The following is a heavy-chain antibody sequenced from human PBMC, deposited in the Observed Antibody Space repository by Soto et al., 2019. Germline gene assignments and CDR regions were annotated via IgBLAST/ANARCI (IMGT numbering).Heavy chain of an antibody. CDR2: ISYDGSNK. CDR3: AKDRVVRGVIMGGMDV. D-gene: IGHD3-10*01. Sequence: GGSLRLSCAASGFTFSSYGMHWVRQAPGKGLEWVAVISYDGSNKYYADSVKGRFTISRDNSKNTLYLQMNSLGAEDTAVYYCAKDRVVRGVIMGGMDVWGQGTTVTVSS. CDR1: GFTFSSYG. J-gene: IGHJ6*02. V-gene: IGHV3-30*18.